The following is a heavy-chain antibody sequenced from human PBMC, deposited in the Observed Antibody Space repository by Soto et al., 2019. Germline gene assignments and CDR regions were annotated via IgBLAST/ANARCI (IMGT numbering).Heavy chain of an antibody. CDR2: TYYRSKWYN. V-gene: IGHV6-1*01. Sequence: PSQTLSLTCVISGDSVSSNSAAWNWIRQSPSRGLEWLGRTYYRSKWYNDYAVSVKSRITINPDTSKNQFSLQLNSVTPEDTAVYYCARDLYSSGWYFVRVAWFDPWGQGTLVTVSS. CDR1: GDSVSSNSAA. CDR3: ARDLYSSGWYFVRVAWFDP. D-gene: IGHD6-19*01. J-gene: IGHJ5*02.